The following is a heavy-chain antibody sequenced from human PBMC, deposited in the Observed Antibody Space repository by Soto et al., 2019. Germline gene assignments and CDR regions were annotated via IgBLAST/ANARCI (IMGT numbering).Heavy chain of an antibody. J-gene: IGHJ4*02. CDR3: AKGHSGGL. Sequence: QVQLVESGGGVVKPGRSLRLSCATSGFTFSSSGMHWVRQAPGKGLEWVAVISYDGSNKYYADSVKGRFTISRDNSKNTLYLQMNSLRAEDTAVYYCAKGHSGGLWGQGTLVTVSS. V-gene: IGHV3-30*18. D-gene: IGHD6-25*01. CDR2: ISYDGSNK. CDR1: GFTFSSSG.